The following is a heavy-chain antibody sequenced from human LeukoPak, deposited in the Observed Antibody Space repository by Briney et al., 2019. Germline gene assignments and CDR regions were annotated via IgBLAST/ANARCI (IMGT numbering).Heavy chain of an antibody. CDR1: GFTFSSYA. D-gene: IGHD3-9*01. V-gene: IGHV3-48*03. Sequence: GGSLRLSCAASGFTFSSYAMNWVRQAPGKGLEWVSYISSSGSTIYYADSVKGRFTISRDNAKNSLYLQMNSLRAEDTAVYYCARVLRYFDWLNDYWGQGTLVTVSS. CDR2: ISSSGSTI. J-gene: IGHJ4*02. CDR3: ARVLRYFDWLNDY.